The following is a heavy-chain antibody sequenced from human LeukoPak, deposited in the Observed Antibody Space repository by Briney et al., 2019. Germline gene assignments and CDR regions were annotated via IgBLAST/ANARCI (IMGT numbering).Heavy chain of an antibody. J-gene: IGHJ4*02. Sequence: GGSLRLSCAASGFTFSSYAMSWVRQAPGKGLEWVSAISGSGGSTYYADSVKGRFTISRDNSKNTLYLQMNSLRAEDTAIYYCAKDWFGAGYNYWGQGTLVTVSS. CDR1: GFTFSSYA. D-gene: IGHD3-9*01. CDR3: AKDWFGAGYNY. CDR2: ISGSGGST. V-gene: IGHV3-23*01.